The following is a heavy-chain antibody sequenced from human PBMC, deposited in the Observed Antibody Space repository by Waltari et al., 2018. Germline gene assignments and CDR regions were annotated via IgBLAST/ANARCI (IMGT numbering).Heavy chain of an antibody. D-gene: IGHD3-10*01. J-gene: IGHJ4*02. V-gene: IGHV4-38-2*01. CDR2: IYHSGST. CDR3: ATLLLWFGEMQGGYFDY. CDR1: GYSISSGYY. Sequence: QVQLQESGPGLVKPSETLSLTCAVSGYSISSGYYWGWIRQPPGKGLEWIGSIYHSGSTYYNPSLKIRVTISVDTSKNQFSLKLSSVTAADTAVYYCATLLLWFGEMQGGYFDYWGQGTLVTVSS.